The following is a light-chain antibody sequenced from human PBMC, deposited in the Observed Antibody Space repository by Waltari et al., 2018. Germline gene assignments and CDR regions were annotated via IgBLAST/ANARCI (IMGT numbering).Light chain of an antibody. J-gene: IGLJ1*01. V-gene: IGLV1-40*01. CDR1: SSNIGSGYD. CDR2: GNN. Sequence: QSVLTQPPSVSGAPGQRVTISCTGRSSNIGSGYDVQWFQQLPGTAPKLRIYGNNNGPSGVPDRFAGSKSGSSASLAITGLQAEDEADYYCQSNDSILSDYVFGTGTKVTVL. CDR3: QSNDSILSDYV.